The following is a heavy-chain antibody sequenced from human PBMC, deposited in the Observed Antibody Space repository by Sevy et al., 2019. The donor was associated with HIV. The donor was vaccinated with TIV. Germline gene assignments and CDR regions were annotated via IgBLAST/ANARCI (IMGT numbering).Heavy chain of an antibody. Sequence: ASVKVSCKASGYSFTNYGIGWVRQAPGQGLEWMGWISGYNGYTNYAQNLQGRVTMTTDTSTSTAYMELRSLRSDDTAIYYCANEGNNIRSWFDPWGQGTLVTVSS. CDR3: ANEGNNIRSWFDP. CDR2: ISGYNGYT. D-gene: IGHD3-3*02. CDR1: GYSFTNYG. V-gene: IGHV1-18*01. J-gene: IGHJ5*02.